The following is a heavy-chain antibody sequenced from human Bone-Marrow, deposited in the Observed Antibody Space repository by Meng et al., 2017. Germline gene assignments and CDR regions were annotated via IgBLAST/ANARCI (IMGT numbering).Heavy chain of an antibody. D-gene: IGHD3-10*01. CDR1: GGPISSYY. CDR3: AINTMVREVAEYYFDY. J-gene: IGHJ4*02. CDR2: IYTSGIT. V-gene: IGHV4-4*07. Sequence: GSLRLSCTVSGGPISSYYWSGIRQPAGKGLEWIGRIYTSGITNYNPSLKSRVTMSVDTSKNQFSLKLSSMTAADTAVYYCAINTMVREVAEYYFDYWGQGTLVTVSS.